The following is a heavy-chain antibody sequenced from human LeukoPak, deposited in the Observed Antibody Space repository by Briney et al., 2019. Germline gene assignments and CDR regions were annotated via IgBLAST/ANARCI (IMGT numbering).Heavy chain of an antibody. J-gene: IGHJ4*02. CDR3: ARCIAVAGTEYYFDY. V-gene: IGHV4-34*01. Sequence: SETLSLTCAVYGGSFSGYYWSWIRQPPGKRLEWIGEINHSGSTNYNPSLKSRVTISVDTSKNTFSLKLSSVTAADTAVYYCARCIAVAGTEYYFDYWGQGTLVTVSS. CDR1: GGSFSGYY. D-gene: IGHD6-19*01. CDR2: INHSGST.